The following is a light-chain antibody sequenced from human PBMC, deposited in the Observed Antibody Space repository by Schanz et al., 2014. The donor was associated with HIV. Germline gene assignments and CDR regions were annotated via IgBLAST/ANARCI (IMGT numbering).Light chain of an antibody. CDR1: SSDVGNYNL. J-gene: IGLJ3*02. CDR3: GSYAHSNRWV. CDR2: EGS. Sequence: QSALTQPDSVSGSPGQSITISCTGTSSDVGNYNLVSWYQQHPGKAPKLLVYEGSRRPSGVSSRFSGSKSGNTASLTISGLQAEDEGDYYCGSYAHSNRWVFGGGTKLTVL. V-gene: IGLV2-23*01.